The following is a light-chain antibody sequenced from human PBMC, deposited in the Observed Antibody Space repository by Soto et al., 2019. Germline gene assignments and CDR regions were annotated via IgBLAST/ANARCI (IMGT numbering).Light chain of an antibody. J-gene: IGKJ1*01. CDR3: QRYGT. CDR2: GAP. Sequence: EIVMTQSPDTLSVSPGEGATLSCRVSQSIRSNLAWYQQRPGQAPRLLMYGAPTRADGIPARFSSSGSGTDFTLTISRLEPEDFAVYYCQRYGTFGQGTKVDI. V-gene: IGKV3-15*01. CDR1: QSIRSN.